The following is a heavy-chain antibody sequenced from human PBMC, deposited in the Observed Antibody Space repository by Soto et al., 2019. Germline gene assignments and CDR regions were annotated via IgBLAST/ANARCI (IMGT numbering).Heavy chain of an antibody. CDR1: GYTFTSYG. CDR3: AKVNFFDTPGTFDV. D-gene: IGHD2-15*01. V-gene: IGHV1-18*04. CDR2: ISGYNGNT. Sequence: ASVKVSCKASGYTFTSYGISWVRQAPGQGLEWMGWISGYNGNTNYAQKLQGRVTMTTDTSTTTAYMELSSLRAEDTAMYFCAKVNFFDTPGTFDVWGQGTPVTVSS. J-gene: IGHJ3*01.